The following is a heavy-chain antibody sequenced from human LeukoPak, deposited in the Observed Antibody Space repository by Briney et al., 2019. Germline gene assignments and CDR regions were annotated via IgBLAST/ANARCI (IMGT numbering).Heavy chain of an antibody. J-gene: IGHJ4*02. CDR2: IIPIFGTA. CDR1: GGTFNNYA. D-gene: IGHD2-2*01. V-gene: IGHV1-69*06. Sequence: SVTVSYQASGGTFNNYAISWVRQAPGQGLEWMGGIIPIFGTANYPQKFQGRVTITADKSTSTVYMELSSLRSEDTAVYYCARDSGADIVVVPAASDYWGQGTLVTVSS. CDR3: ARDSGADIVVVPAASDY.